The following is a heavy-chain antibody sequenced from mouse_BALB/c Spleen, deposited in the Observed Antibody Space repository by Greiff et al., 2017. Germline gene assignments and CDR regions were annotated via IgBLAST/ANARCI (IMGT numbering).Heavy chain of an antibody. Sequence: QPGAELVKPGASVKMSCKASGYTFTSYNMHWVKQTPGQGLEWIGAIYPGNGDTSYNQKFKGKATLTADKSSSTAYMQLSSLTSEDSAVYYCARGDYYGSSHYAMDYWGQGTSVTVSS. CDR2: IYPGNGDT. D-gene: IGHD1-1*01. J-gene: IGHJ4*01. V-gene: IGHV1-12*01. CDR1: GYTFTSYN. CDR3: ARGDYYGSSHYAMDY.